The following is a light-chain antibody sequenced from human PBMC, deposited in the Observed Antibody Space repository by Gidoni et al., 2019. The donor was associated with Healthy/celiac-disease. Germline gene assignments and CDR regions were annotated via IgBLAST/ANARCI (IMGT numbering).Light chain of an antibody. J-gene: IGKJ4*01. CDR1: QSVSSY. CDR3: QQQAT. CDR2: DAS. Sequence: EIVLTQSPATLSLSPGERATLSCRASQSVSSYLAWYQQKPGQAPRLLIYDASNRATGIPARFSGSGSGTDFTLTISSLEPEDFAVYYCQQQATFXGXTKVEIK. V-gene: IGKV3-11*01.